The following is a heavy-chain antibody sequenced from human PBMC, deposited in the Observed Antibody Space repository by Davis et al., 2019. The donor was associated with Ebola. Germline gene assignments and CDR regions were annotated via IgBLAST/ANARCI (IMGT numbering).Heavy chain of an antibody. CDR3: ARHLSYGGNPGKYYFDY. Sequence: MPSETLSLTCTVSGASISSYYWSWIRQPPGKGLEWIGYIDYSGSSNYNPSLKSRVTISVATSKNQFSLKLSSVTAADTAVYYCARHLSYGGNPGKYYFDYWGQGTLVTVSS. V-gene: IGHV4-59*08. CDR1: GASISSYY. D-gene: IGHD4-23*01. CDR2: IDYSGSS. J-gene: IGHJ4*02.